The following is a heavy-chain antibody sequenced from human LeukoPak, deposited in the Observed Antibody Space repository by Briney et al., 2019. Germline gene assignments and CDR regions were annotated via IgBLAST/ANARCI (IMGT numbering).Heavy chain of an antibody. Sequence: ASVKVSCKVSGYTLTELSMHWVRQAPGKGLEWMGGFDPEDGETIYAQKFQGRVTMTEDTSTDTAYMELSSLRSEDTAVYYCARSLLSGSYYGGDYFDYWGQGTLVTVSS. D-gene: IGHD1-26*01. CDR1: GYTLTELS. J-gene: IGHJ4*02. V-gene: IGHV1-24*01. CDR2: FDPEDGET. CDR3: ARSLLSGSYYGGDYFDY.